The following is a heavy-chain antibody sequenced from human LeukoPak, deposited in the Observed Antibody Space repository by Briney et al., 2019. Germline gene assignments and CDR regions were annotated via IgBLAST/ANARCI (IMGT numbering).Heavy chain of an antibody. CDR2: IYTSGST. V-gene: IGHV4-61*02. Sequence: KASETLSLTCTVSGGSISSGSYYWSWIRQPAGKGLEWIGRIYTSGSTNYNPSLKSRVTISVDTSKNQFSLKLSSVTAADTAVYYCARGGRGYSYGYQLDYWGQGTLVTVSS. J-gene: IGHJ4*02. D-gene: IGHD5-18*01. CDR3: ARGGRGYSYGYQLDY. CDR1: GGSISSGSYY.